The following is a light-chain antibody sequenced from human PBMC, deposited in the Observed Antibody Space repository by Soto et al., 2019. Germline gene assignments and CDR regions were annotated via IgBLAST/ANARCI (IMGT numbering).Light chain of an antibody. CDR1: QTISDS. V-gene: IGKV1-5*01. J-gene: IGKJ1*01. CDR3: QQYHGYSRT. Sequence: EMGTSASPRGGCVSTQGTIPCRASQTISDSLAWYQQKPGKAPDLLISDVSNLERGVASRFSGSGSGTEFTLTISSMQPDDFATYYCQQYHGYSRTFGQGTKVDIK. CDR2: DVS.